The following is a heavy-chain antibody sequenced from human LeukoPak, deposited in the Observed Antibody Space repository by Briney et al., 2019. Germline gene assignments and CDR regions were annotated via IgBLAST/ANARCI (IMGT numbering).Heavy chain of an antibody. J-gene: IGHJ4*02. CDR1: GYTFTSYG. V-gene: IGHV1-18*01. D-gene: IGHD2-15*01. CDR2: ISAYNGNT. Sequence: GASVKVSCKASGYTFTSYGISWVRQAPGQGLEWMGWISAYNGNTNYAQKLQGRVTMTTDTSTSTAYMELSSLRSEDTAVYYCARDQGYCSGGSCYSGWGQGTLVTVSS. CDR3: ARDQGYCSGGSCYSG.